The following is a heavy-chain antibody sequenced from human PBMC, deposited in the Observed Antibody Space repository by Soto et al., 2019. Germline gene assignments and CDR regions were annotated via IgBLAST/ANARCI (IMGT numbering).Heavy chain of an antibody. CDR3: ARGWFGPDV. Sequence: EVQLVESGGGLVQPGGSLRLSCAASGFTLSGSSMHWVRQAPGKGLVWVSGIDNAGTDSTYADSVKGRFTSSRDTAKNMLYLQMNSLRVEDTAVYYCARGWFGPDVWGKGTTVTVSS. CDR1: GFTLSGSS. V-gene: IGHV3-74*01. D-gene: IGHD3-10*01. J-gene: IGHJ6*04. CDR2: IDNAGTDS.